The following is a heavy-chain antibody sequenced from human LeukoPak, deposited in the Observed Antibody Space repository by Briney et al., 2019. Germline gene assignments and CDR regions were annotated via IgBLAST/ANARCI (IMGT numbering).Heavy chain of an antibody. Sequence: SETLSLTCIVSGGSTSGGNYSWSWIRQPPGKGLEWIGYIYHSGSTYYNPSLKSRVTISVDRSKNQFSLKLSSVAAADTAVYYCARGNYYDSSGYLRAFDIWGQGTMVTVSS. CDR3: ARGNYYDSSGYLRAFDI. CDR2: IYHSGST. D-gene: IGHD3-22*01. J-gene: IGHJ3*02. V-gene: IGHV4-30-2*01. CDR1: GGSTSGGNYS.